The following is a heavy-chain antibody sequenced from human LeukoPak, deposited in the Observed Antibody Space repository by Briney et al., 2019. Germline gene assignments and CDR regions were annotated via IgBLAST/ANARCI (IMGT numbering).Heavy chain of an antibody. CDR2: ISSSSSYI. D-gene: IGHD6-19*01. V-gene: IGHV3-21*01. CDR1: GFTFSSYE. CDR3: ARVEGSSGWYIPKGYYYGMDV. J-gene: IGHJ6*02. Sequence: GGSLRLSCAASGFTFSSYEMNWVRQAPGKGLEWVSSISSSSSYIYYADSVKGRFTISRDNAKNSLYLQMNSLRAEDTAVYYCARVEGSSGWYIPKGYYYGMDVWGQGTTVTVSS.